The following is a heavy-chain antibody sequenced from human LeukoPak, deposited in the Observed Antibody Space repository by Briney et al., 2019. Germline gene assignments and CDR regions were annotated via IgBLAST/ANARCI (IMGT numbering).Heavy chain of an antibody. J-gene: IGHJ4*02. Sequence: SVKVSCKASGYTFTSYDINWVRQATGQRLEWMGKIIPIYGRANYGQKFQGRVTITADELTTTSYMELSSLTAEDMAVYYCAAGGAYEFRDDYWGQGTLATVSS. CDR1: GYTFTSYD. CDR2: IIPIYGRA. D-gene: IGHD3-3*01. V-gene: IGHV1-69*13. CDR3: AAGGAYEFRDDY.